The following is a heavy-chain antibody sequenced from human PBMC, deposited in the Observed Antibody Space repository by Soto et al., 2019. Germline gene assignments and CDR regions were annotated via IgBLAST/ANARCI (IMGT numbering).Heavy chain of an antibody. D-gene: IGHD5-12*01. J-gene: IGHJ4*02. V-gene: IGHV1-69*01. Sequence: QVQLVQSGAEVKKPGSSVKVSCKASGSTFSSYAISWVRQAPGQGLEWMGGIIPIFGTANYAQKFQGRVTINADESTSTAYVERSSLRSEDTAVYYCARGGWLQLGGYDFDYWGQGTLVTVSS. CDR3: ARGGWLQLGGYDFDY. CDR2: IIPIFGTA. CDR1: GSTFSSYA.